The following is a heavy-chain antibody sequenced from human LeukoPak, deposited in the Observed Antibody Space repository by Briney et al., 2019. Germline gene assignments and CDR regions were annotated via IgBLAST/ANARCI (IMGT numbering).Heavy chain of an antibody. D-gene: IGHD1-14*01. CDR1: GYTFTSYY. CDR2: INPSGGDT. CDR3: AREVMDNLRFDY. V-gene: IGHV1-46*01. Sequence: GASVKVSCKASGYTFTSYYMHWARQAPGQGLEWMGIINPSGGDTSYAQKFQGRLTMTRDTSTNTVYMELTSLRSEDTAVYYCAREVMDNLRFDYWGQGTLVTVSS. J-gene: IGHJ4*02.